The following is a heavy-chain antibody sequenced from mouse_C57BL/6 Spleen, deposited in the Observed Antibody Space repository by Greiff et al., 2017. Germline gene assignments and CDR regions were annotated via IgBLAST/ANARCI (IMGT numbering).Heavy chain of an antibody. V-gene: IGHV1-80*01. D-gene: IGHD2-4*01. Sequence: QVQLQQSGAELVKPGASVKISCKASGYAFSSYWMNWVKQRPGKGLEWIGQIYPGDGDTNYNGKFKGKATLTADKSSSTAYMQLSSLTSEDSAVYFCARRMSGDYDEAWFAYWGQGTLVTVSA. CDR2: IYPGDGDT. J-gene: IGHJ3*01. CDR1: GYAFSSYW. CDR3: ARRMSGDYDEAWFAY.